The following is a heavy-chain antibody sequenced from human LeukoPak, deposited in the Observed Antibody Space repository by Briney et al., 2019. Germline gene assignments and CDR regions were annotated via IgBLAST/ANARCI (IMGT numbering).Heavy chain of an antibody. CDR3: ARDWSDYYGMDV. CDR2: TSSSSTYI. CDR1: GFTFSSYS. V-gene: IGHV3-21*01. J-gene: IGHJ6*02. Sequence: GGSLRLSCAASGFTFSSYSMNWVRQAPGKGLEWVSSTSSSSTYIYYADSVKGRFTISGDNAKNSLYLQMNSLRAEDTAVYYCARDWSDYYGMDVWGQGTTVTVSS.